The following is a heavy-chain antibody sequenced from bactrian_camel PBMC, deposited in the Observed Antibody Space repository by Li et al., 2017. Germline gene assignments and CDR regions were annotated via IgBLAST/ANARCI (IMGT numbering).Heavy chain of an antibody. V-gene: IGHV3S10*01. CDR3: AAQKYGRACFVTMLRIDFGI. CDR2: IGSDGTT. Sequence: DVQLVESGGGSVQVGGSLRLSCVASKYTLPISYKNVCMGWFRRAPGEEREGIASIGSDGTTTYADSVKGRFTISQGNAKKSVQLEMNDMRPEDTAVYYCAAQKYGRACFVTMLRIDFGIWGQGTQVTVS. J-gene: IGHJ6*01. CDR1: KYTLPISYKNVC. D-gene: IGHD6*01.